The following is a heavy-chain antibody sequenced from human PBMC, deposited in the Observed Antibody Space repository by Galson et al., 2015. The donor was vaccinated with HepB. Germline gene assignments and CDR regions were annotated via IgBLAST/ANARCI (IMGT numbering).Heavy chain of an antibody. V-gene: IGHV3-30*02. J-gene: IGHJ6*02. CDR3: AKDYYDSHYYYGMDV. D-gene: IGHD3-9*01. CDR1: GFTFSSYG. Sequence: SLRLSCAASGFTFSSYGMHWVRQAPGKGLEWVAFIRYDGSNKYYADSVKGRFTISRDNSKNTLYLQMNSLRAEDTAVYYCAKDYYDSHYYYGMDVWGQGTTVTVSS. CDR2: IRYDGSNK.